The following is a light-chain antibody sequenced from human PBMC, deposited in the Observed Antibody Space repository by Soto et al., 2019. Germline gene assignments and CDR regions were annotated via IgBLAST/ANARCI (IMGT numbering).Light chain of an antibody. V-gene: IGKV3-15*01. CDR1: ESVHRS. CDR3: QHYSNWPPT. J-gene: IGKJ3*01. Sequence: EMVMTQSPATLSVSPGERVTLSCRASESVHRSLAWYQQKPGQGPSLLIYYASTRATGVPARFTGSGSGTDFTLTISSLQSEDFGVYHCQHYSNWPPTFGPGTKVEIK. CDR2: YAS.